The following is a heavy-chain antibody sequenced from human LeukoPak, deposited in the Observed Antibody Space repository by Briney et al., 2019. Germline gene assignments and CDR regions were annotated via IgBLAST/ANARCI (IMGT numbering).Heavy chain of an antibody. V-gene: IGHV4-30-4*08. J-gene: IGHJ2*01. CDR1: GGSIGSGDYY. CDR3: AREGAGYSSGWDSDWYFDL. CDR2: IYYSGST. Sequence: PSQTLSLTCTVSGGSIGSGDYYWSWIRQPPGKGLEWIGYIYYSGSTYHNPSLKSRVTISVDTSKNQFSLKLSSVTAADTAVYYCAREGAGYSSGWDSDWYFDLWGRGTLVTVSS. D-gene: IGHD6-19*01.